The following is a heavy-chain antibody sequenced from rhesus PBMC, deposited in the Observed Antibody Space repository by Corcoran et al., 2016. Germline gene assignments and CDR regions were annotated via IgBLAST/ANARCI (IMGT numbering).Heavy chain of an antibody. J-gene: IGHJ4*01. CDR1: GGSISSSYYY. V-gene: IGHV4-122*02. Sequence: QVQLQESGPGLVKPSETLSLTCAVSGGSISSSYYYWIWIRPAPGKGVEWIGYISYSGSTRDNPSLKSRVTMSRDPSKNQLSLKLSAVTAADTAVYYCARDSSGWYSSYYFDYWGQGVLVTVSS. D-gene: IGHD6-31*01. CDR2: ISYSGST. CDR3: ARDSSGWYSSYYFDY.